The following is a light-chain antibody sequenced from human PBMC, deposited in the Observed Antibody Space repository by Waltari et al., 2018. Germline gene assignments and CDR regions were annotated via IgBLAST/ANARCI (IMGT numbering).Light chain of an antibody. V-gene: IGLV1-40*01. Sequence: QSVLTQPPSVSGAPGQRVTISCTGSSSNIGAGSDVHWYPQLPGTAPKLLIDGNSNRPSGVPDRFSGSKSGTSASLAITGLQAEDEADYYCQSYDSSLSGVVFGGGTKLTVL. CDR2: GNS. CDR1: SSNIGAGSD. CDR3: QSYDSSLSGVV. J-gene: IGLJ2*01.